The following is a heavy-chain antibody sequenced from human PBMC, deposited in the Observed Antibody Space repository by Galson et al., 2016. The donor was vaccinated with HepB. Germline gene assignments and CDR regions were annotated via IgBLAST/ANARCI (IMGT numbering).Heavy chain of an antibody. D-gene: IGHD6-19*01. CDR3: AREGGPLVAGYFDY. Sequence: SLRLSCAASGFTFSSYSMNWVRQAPGKGLEWVSYISSYSSIYYADSVKGRFTISRDNAKNSLYLQMNSLRDEDTAVYYCAREGGPLVAGYFDYWGRGSLVTVSS. V-gene: IGHV3-48*02. J-gene: IGHJ4*02. CDR1: GFTFSSYS. CDR2: ISSYSSI.